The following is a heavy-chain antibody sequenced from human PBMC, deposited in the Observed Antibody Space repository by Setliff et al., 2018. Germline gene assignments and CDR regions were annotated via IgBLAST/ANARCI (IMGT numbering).Heavy chain of an antibody. CDR1: GFTFKTYE. V-gene: IGHV3-48*03. Sequence: GGSLRLSCEASGFTFKTYEMIWVRQAPGKGLERVSKTHTDGITIYSDSVRGRFTIFRDNSKNTLYLQLSSLRADDTAMYYCARDQCRNSGGLYSWGQGTLVTVSS. D-gene: IGHD1-7*01. J-gene: IGHJ5*02. CDR3: ARDQCRNSGGLYS. CDR2: THTDGITI.